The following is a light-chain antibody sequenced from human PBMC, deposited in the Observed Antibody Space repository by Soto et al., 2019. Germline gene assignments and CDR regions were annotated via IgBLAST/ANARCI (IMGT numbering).Light chain of an antibody. Sequence: QPVLTQSSSASASLGSSVKLTCTLSSGHSSYIIAWHQQQPGKAPRYLMKLEGSGSYNKGSGVPDRFSGSSSGADRYLTFSNLQFEDEADYYCETWDSNTLWVFGGGTKLTVL. V-gene: IGLV4-60*02. CDR1: SGHSSYI. J-gene: IGLJ3*02. CDR3: ETWDSNTLWV. CDR2: LEGSGSY.